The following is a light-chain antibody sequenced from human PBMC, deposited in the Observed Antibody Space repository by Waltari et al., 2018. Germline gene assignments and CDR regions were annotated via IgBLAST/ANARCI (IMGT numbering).Light chain of an antibody. CDR1: SPNTGAGYD. J-gene: IGLJ2*01. V-gene: IGLV1-40*01. Sequence: QSVLTQPPSVSGAPGQRVTISCTGSSPNTGAGYDVHWYQQLPGTAPKLLIYGNSNRPSGVPDRVSGSKSGTSASLAITGLQAEDEADYYCQSYDSSLSGVVFGGGTKLTVL. CDR2: GNS. CDR3: QSYDSSLSGVV.